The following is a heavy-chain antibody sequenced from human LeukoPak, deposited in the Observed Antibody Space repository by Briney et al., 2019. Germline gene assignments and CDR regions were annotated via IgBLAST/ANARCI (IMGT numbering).Heavy chain of an antibody. V-gene: IGHV3-74*01. CDR3: ARGWYSY. J-gene: IGHJ4*02. CDR2: INREESST. Sequence: PGGSLRLSCAPSVYPFKKHWMHWARHAPGKALVGVSRINREESSTSYADSVKGRYTLSRDNAKNTLYLQMNSRRAEVRAVVYCARGWYSYWGQGTLVTVSS. D-gene: IGHD1-14*01. CDR1: VYPFKKHW.